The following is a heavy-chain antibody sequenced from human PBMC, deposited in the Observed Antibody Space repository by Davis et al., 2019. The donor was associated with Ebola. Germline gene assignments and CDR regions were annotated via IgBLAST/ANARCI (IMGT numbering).Heavy chain of an antibody. D-gene: IGHD6-19*01. CDR3: ARESYSSGWFEY. V-gene: IGHV4-59*01. J-gene: IGHJ4*02. CDR1: GDSISSSY. Sequence: MPSETLSLTCTVSGDSISSSYWSWIRQPPGKGLEWIGYMYYSGSTDYNPSLQSRVTISVDTSKNQFSLRLSSVTAADTAVYFCARESYSSGWFEYWGQGTLVTVSS. CDR2: MYYSGST.